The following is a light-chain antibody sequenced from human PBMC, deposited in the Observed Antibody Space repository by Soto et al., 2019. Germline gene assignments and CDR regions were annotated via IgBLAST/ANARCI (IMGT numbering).Light chain of an antibody. CDR2: EVS. J-gene: IGLJ1*01. CDR1: NSDIGGYNY. V-gene: IGLV2-8*01. CDR3: SSYAGSNNYV. Sequence: TPPPSASGAPGQSITLPPPGNNSDIGGYNYVSWYQQHPGKAPKLMIYEVSKRPSGVPDRFSGSKSGNTASLTVSGLQAEDEADYYCSSYAGSNNYVFGSGTKVTVL.